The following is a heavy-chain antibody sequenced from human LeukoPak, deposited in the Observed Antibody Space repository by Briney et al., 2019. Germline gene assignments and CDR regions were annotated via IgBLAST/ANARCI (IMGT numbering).Heavy chain of an antibody. CDR1: GGSISSNSYY. J-gene: IGHJ4*02. Sequence: NPSETLSLTCTVSGGSISSNSYYWGWIRQPPGKGLEWVGTVYYTGSTYYNPSLKSRVTISVDTSKNQFSLKLSSVTAADTAVYYYARVSGYSYGLPDYWGQGTLVTVSS. V-gene: IGHV4-39*07. CDR2: VYYTGST. D-gene: IGHD5-18*01. CDR3: ARVSGYSYGLPDY.